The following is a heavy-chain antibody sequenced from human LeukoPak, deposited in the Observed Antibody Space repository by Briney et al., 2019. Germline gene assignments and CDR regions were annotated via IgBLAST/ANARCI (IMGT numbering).Heavy chain of an antibody. CDR2: IGKGGDT. CDR1: GFTFSSYD. Sequence: GGSLRLSCTASGFTFSSYDMHWVRQVPGEGLEWVSCIGKGGDTHYPASVKGRFTISRENGRNSLYLQMNSLRAGDTAVYYCARDPSGHGLDDWGQGTTVTVSS. D-gene: IGHD5-12*01. CDR3: ARDPSGHGLDD. J-gene: IGHJ6*02. V-gene: IGHV3-13*01.